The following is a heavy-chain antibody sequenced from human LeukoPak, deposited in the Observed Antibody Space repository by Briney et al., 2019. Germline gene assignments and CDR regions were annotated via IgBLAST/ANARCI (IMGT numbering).Heavy chain of an antibody. CDR2: IYYSGGT. D-gene: IGHD3-16*01. CDR3: ARDAVRILGALDHYFDY. J-gene: IGHJ4*02. CDR1: GGSINYYY. V-gene: IGHV4-59*01. Sequence: PSETLSLTCTVSGGSINYYYWMWIRQPPGKGLEWIGYIYYSGGTHYNPSLKSRVTMLVDTSKNQFSLKLTAVTAADTAVYYCARDAVRILGALDHYFDYWGQGTLVTVSS.